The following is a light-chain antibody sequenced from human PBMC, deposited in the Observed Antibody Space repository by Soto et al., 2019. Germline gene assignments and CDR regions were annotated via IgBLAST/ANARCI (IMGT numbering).Light chain of an antibody. Sequence: EIVLTQSPATLSLSPGERATLSCRASQSLENYLAWYQHKPGQAPRLLIYDASTRATDIPARFSGSGSGTDVTLTISSLEPEDFAVYYCQKRGHWPSFGGGTKVEIK. CDR3: QKRGHWPS. CDR2: DAS. CDR1: QSLENY. V-gene: IGKV3-11*01. J-gene: IGKJ4*01.